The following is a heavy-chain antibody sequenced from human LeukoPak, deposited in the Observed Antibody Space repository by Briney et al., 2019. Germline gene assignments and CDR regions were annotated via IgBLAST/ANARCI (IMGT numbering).Heavy chain of an antibody. CDR1: GGSISSYY. V-gene: IGHV4-59*08. D-gene: IGHD4-11*01. J-gene: IGHJ3*02. Sequence: PSETLSLTCTVSGGSISSYYWSWIRQPPGKGLEWIGYIYYSGSTNYNPSLKSRVTISVDTSKNQFSLKLSSVTAADTAVYYCARMTTVTTYSAFDIWGQGTMVTVSS. CDR3: ARMTTVTTYSAFDI. CDR2: IYYSGST.